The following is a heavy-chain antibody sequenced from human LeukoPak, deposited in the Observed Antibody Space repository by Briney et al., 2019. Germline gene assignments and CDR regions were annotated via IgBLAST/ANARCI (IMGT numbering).Heavy chain of an antibody. CDR2: IYYSGST. D-gene: IGHD3-22*01. Sequence: SETLSLTCTVSGGSISSYYWSWIRQPPGKGLEWIGYIYYSGSTNYNPSLKSRVTISVDTSKNQFSLKLSSVTAADTAVYYCAKDLRYYYDVSGYWDYWGQGTLVTVSS. CDR3: AKDLRYYYDVSGYWDY. CDR1: GGSISSYY. V-gene: IGHV4-59*01. J-gene: IGHJ4*02.